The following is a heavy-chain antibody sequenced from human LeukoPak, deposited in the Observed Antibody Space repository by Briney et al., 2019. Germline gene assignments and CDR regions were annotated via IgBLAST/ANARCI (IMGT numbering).Heavy chain of an antibody. CDR1: GFTFGSYS. V-gene: IGHV3-21*04. CDR3: GDLGDYRVG. J-gene: IGHJ4*02. D-gene: IGHD4-17*01. CDR2: ISHGSSYI. Sequence: GESLRLSCAASGFTFGSYSMNWVRQAPGKGLEWVSSISHGSSYIYYADSVKGRFTISRDNAENSLYLQMNSLKLEDTAVYYCGDLGDYRVGWGQGTLVTVSS.